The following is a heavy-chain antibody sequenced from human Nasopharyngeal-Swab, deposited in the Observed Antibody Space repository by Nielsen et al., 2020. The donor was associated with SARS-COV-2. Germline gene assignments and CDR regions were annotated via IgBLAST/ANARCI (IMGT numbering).Heavy chain of an antibody. CDR3: AKDLLWFGELSNDAFDI. J-gene: IGHJ3*02. CDR1: GFTFDDYA. D-gene: IGHD3-10*01. CDR2: ISWNSGSI. Sequence: LSLTCAASGFTFDDYAMHWVRQAPGKGLEWVSGISWNSGSIGYADSVKGRFTISRDNAKNSLYLQMNSLRAEDTALYYCAKDLLWFGELSNDAFDIWGQGTMVTVSS. V-gene: IGHV3-9*01.